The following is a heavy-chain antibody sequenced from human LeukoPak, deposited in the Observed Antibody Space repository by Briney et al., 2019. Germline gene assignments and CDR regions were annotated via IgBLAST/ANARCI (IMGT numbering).Heavy chain of an antibody. CDR3: ARDPGSGNYYYYYGMDV. CDR2: IYSGGST. V-gene: IGHV3-66*01. Sequence: GGSLRLSCAASGVTVSSNYMSWVRQAPGKGLEWVSVIYSGGSTYYADSVKGRFTISRDNSKNTLYLQMNSLRAEDTAVYYCARDPGSGNYYYYYGMDVWGQGTTVTVSS. CDR1: GVTVSSNY. J-gene: IGHJ6*02. D-gene: IGHD2-15*01.